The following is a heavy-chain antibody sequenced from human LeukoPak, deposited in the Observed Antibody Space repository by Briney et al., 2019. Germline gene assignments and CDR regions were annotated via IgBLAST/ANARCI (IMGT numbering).Heavy chain of an antibody. J-gene: IGHJ4*02. CDR1: GDIVSSNSAA. Sequence: SQTLSLTCALSGDIVSSNSAAWNWIRQSPSRGLEWLGRTYYRSKWYNDYAVSVKSRITINPDTSKNQFSLQLNSVTPEDTAVYYCAREAGYSSGWHYYFDYWGQGTLVTVSS. V-gene: IGHV6-1*01. D-gene: IGHD6-19*01. CDR2: TYYRSKWYN. CDR3: AREAGYSSGWHYYFDY.